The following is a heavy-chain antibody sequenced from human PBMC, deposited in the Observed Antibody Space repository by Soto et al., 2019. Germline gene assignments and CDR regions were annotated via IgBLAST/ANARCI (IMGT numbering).Heavy chain of an antibody. CDR3: AKGHSSWYKYYFDY. J-gene: IGHJ4*02. CDR2: IYYSGST. Sequence: SETLSLTCTVSGGSISSGGYYWSWIRQHPGKGLEWIGYIYYSGSTYYNPSLKSRVTISVDTSKNQFSLKLSSVTAAYTAVYYCAKGHSSWYKYYFDYWGQGTLVTV. CDR1: GGSISSGGYY. D-gene: IGHD6-13*01. V-gene: IGHV4-31*03.